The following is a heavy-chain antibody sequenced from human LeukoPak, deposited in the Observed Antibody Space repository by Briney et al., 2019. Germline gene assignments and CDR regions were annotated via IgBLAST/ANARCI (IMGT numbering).Heavy chain of an antibody. Sequence: GGSLRLSCVASGLNFDDSAMHWVRQAPGKGLEWVSLICADGGGTFSADSVKGRFSISRDNSKNSLYLQMNSLRSEDTAMYYCAKESGKFDYWGQGTLVAVSS. CDR2: ICADGGGT. CDR3: AKESGKFDY. V-gene: IGHV3-43*02. J-gene: IGHJ4*02. CDR1: GLNFDDSA.